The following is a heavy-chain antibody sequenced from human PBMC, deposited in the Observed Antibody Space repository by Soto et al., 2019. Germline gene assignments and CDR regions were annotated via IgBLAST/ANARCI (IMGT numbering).Heavy chain of an antibody. V-gene: IGHV1-69*01. D-gene: IGHD4-17*01. CDR3: ARDQAYGDYADYYYYYGMDV. CDR2: IIPIFGTA. Sequence: QVQLVQSGAEVKKPGSSVKVSCKASGGTFSSYAISWVRQAPGQGLEWMGGIIPIFGTANYAQKFQGRVTITADESTSTAYMELSSLRSEDTAVYYCARDQAYGDYADYYYYYGMDVWGQGTTVTVSS. J-gene: IGHJ6*02. CDR1: GGTFSSYA.